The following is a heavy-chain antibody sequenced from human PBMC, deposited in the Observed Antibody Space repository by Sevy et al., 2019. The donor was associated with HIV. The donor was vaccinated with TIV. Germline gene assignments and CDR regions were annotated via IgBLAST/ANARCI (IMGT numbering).Heavy chain of an antibody. CDR2: IYPGDSGT. V-gene: IGHV5-51*01. CDR3: ARVRPRYCGGDCPASGFDY. CDR1: GYSFTSYW. D-gene: IGHD2-21*02. Sequence: GESLKISCKGSGYSFTSYWIGWVRQMPGKGLEWMGIIYPGDSGTRYSPSFQGQVTISADKSISTAYLQWSSLKASDTAMYYCARVRPRYCGGDCPASGFDYWGQGTLVTVSS. J-gene: IGHJ4*02.